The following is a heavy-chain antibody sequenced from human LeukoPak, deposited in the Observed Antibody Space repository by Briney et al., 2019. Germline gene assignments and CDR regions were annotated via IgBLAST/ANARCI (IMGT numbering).Heavy chain of an antibody. CDR3: ARGRFTCRGGSCYPWYFDL. CDR2: ISSSGTSI. Sequence: GGSLRLSYAASGFTFRRYRMNWVRQAPGKGLEWVSIISSSGTSIYYADSVKGRLTISRDNAKNSLYLQMNSLRDEDTAVYYCARGRFTCRGGSCYPWYFDLWGRGNLVTVSS. V-gene: IGHV3-48*02. D-gene: IGHD2-15*01. CDR1: GFTFRRYR. J-gene: IGHJ2*01.